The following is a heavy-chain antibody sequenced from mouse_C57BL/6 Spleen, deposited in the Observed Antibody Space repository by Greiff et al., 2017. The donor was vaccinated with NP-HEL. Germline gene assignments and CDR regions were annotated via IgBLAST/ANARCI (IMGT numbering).Heavy chain of an antibody. D-gene: IGHD2-5*01. Sequence: EVKLMESGGGLVQPKGSLKLSCAASGFSFNTYAMNWVRQAPGKGLEWVARIRSKSNNYATYYADSVKDRFTISRDDSESMLYLQMNNLKTEDTATYYCVRGHSNWEADYWGQGTTLTVSS. CDR1: GFSFNTYA. CDR3: VRGHSNWEADY. V-gene: IGHV10-1*01. J-gene: IGHJ2*01. CDR2: IRSKSNNYAT.